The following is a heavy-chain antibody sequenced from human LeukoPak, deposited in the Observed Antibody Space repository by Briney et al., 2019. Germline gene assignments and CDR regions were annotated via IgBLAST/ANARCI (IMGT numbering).Heavy chain of an antibody. V-gene: IGHV1-3*01. D-gene: IGHD1-1*01. CDR2: INPDNGNT. CDR3: ARDRAKGYTPLDP. Sequence: ASVKVSCKASGYTFKTYSIHWVRQAPGQRVEWMGWINPDNGNTRFSQTFQDRLTINRDTSASTAFMELSSLSSEDTAVYFCARDRAKGYTPLDPWGQGTLVTVSS. CDR1: GYTFKTYS. J-gene: IGHJ5*02.